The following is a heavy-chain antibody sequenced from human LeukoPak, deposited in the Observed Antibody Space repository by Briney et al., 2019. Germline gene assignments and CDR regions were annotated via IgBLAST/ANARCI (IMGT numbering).Heavy chain of an antibody. Sequence: PSETLSLTCTVSGGSISSYYWSWLRQPPGKGLEWLGYIYYSGSTNYNPSLKSRVTISVDTSKNQFSLKLSSVTAADTAVYYCARTVGARTVDSWGQGTLVTVSS. CDR1: GGSISSYY. J-gene: IGHJ4*02. CDR2: IYYSGST. CDR3: ARTVGARTVDS. V-gene: IGHV4-59*01. D-gene: IGHD1-26*01.